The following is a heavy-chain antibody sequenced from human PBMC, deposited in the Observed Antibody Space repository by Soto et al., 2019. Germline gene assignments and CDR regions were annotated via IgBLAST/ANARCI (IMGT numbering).Heavy chain of an antibody. Sequence: KPSETLSLTCTVSGGSISSGGYYWSWIRQHPGKGLEWIGYIYYSGSTYYNPSLKSRVTISVDTSKNQFSLKLSSVTAADTAVYYCARFTRYSIYYFDYWGQGTLVTVSS. CDR2: IYYSGST. CDR3: ARFTRYSIYYFDY. D-gene: IGHD5-18*01. J-gene: IGHJ4*02. V-gene: IGHV4-31*03. CDR1: GGSISSGGYY.